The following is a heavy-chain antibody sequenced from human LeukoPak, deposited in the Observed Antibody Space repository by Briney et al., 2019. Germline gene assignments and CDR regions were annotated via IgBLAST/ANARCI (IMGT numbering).Heavy chain of an antibody. CDR3: ARDKDSSSYYFDY. Sequence: SGGSLRLSCAASGFTFSSYGMHWVRQAPGKGLEWVAFIRYDGSNKYYADSVKGRFTISRDNSKNTLYLQMNSLRAEDTAVYYCARDKDSSSYYFDYWGQGTLVTVSS. V-gene: IGHV3-30*02. D-gene: IGHD6-6*01. CDR1: GFTFSSYG. CDR2: IRYDGSNK. J-gene: IGHJ4*02.